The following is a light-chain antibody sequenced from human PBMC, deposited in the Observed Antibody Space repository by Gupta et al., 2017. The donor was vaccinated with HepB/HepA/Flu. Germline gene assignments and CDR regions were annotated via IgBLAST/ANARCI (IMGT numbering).Light chain of an antibody. CDR1: QSLVHTEGNIF. J-gene: IGKJ2*01. Sequence: DVVMTQSPLSLPVTLGQPASISCRSSQSLVHTEGNIFLNGYLQRPGQSPRRLSYKISNRDSGVPDRGSGSGSGTDFTLKIRRVEAEDVGVYDCKTASHSTYTFGQGTKLEIK. CDR2: KIS. V-gene: IGKV2-30*02. CDR3: KTASHSTYT.